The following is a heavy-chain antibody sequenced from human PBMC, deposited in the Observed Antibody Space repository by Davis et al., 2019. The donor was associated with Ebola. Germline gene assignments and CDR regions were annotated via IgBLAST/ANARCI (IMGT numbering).Heavy chain of an antibody. CDR3: ARDLATSSGAHFFYFGMDV. D-gene: IGHD3-10*01. J-gene: IGHJ6*04. V-gene: IGHV1-18*04. Sequence: ASVKVSCKASGYSFSRYGISWVRQAPGQGLEWMGWIIAYNGNTNYAQSLQGRVTMTTVTSTGTAYMELRSLTSDDTAVYYCARDLATSSGAHFFYFGMDVWGEGTSVAVSP. CDR1: GYSFSRYG. CDR2: IIAYNGNT.